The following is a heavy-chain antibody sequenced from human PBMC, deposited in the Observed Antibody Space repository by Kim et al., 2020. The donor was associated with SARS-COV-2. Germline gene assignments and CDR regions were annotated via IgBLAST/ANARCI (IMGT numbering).Heavy chain of an antibody. V-gene: IGHV3-30*18. Sequence: GGSLRLSCAASGFTFSSYGMHWVRQAPGKGLEWVAVISYDGSNKYYADSVKGRFTISRDNSKNTLYLQMNSLRAEDTAVYYCAKDYGTVVTPLGYWGQGTLVTVSS. CDR1: GFTFSSYG. J-gene: IGHJ4*02. CDR3: AKDYGTVVTPLGY. CDR2: ISYDGSNK. D-gene: IGHD2-21*02.